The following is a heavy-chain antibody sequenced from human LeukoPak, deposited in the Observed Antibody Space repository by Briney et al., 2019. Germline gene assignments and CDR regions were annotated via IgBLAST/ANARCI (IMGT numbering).Heavy chain of an antibody. CDR1: GFTFSSYG. Sequence: PGGSLRLSCAASGFTFSSYGMHWVRQAPAKGLEWVAFIRYDGSNKYYADSVKGRFTISRDNSKNTLYLQMNSLRAEDTAVYYCATWGASQSGYWGQGTLVTVSS. D-gene: IGHD4/OR15-4a*01. J-gene: IGHJ4*02. CDR2: IRYDGSNK. CDR3: ATWGASQSGY. V-gene: IGHV3-30*02.